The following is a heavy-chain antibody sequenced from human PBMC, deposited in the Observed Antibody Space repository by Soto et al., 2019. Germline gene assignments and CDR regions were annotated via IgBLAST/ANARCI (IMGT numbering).Heavy chain of an antibody. CDR2: IYYSGST. CDR3: ARAWGRVFDY. D-gene: IGHD3-16*01. V-gene: IGHV4-59*01. J-gene: IGHJ4*02. Sequence: QVQLQESGPGLVKPSETLSLTCTVSGGSISSYYWSWIRQPPGKGLEWIGYIYYSGSTNYNPSLKRRVTLAVDTAKNQLSRKLSSVTAAGTAVYYCARAWGRVFDYWGQGTLVTVSS. CDR1: GGSISSYY.